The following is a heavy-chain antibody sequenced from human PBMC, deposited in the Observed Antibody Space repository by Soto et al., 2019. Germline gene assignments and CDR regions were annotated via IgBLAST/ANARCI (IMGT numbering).Heavy chain of an antibody. CDR2: INPSGGST. J-gene: IGHJ6*02. CDR3: ARGGTVTTSPYYYGMDV. CDR1: GYTFTSYY. Sequence: QVQLVQSGAEVKKPGASVKVSCKASGYTFTSYYMHWVRQAPGQGLEWMGIINPSGGSTSYAQKFQGRVTMTRETSTSTVYMELSSLRSEDTAVYYCARGGTVTTSPYYYGMDVWGQGTTVTVSS. D-gene: IGHD4-17*01. V-gene: IGHV1-46*01.